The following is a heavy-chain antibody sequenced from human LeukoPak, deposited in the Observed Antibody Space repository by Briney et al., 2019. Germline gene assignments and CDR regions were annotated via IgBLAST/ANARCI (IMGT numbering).Heavy chain of an antibody. J-gene: IGHJ3*02. Sequence: GGSLRLSCAASGFTFSDYYMSWIRQAPGKGLEWVSYISSSGSTIYYADSVKGRFTISRDNAKNSLYLQMNSLRAEDTAVYYCARESSVETQNAFDIWGQGQWSPSLQ. V-gene: IGHV3-11*04. CDR3: ARESSVETQNAFDI. CDR2: ISSSGSTI. CDR1: GFTFSDYY. D-gene: IGHD6-6*01.